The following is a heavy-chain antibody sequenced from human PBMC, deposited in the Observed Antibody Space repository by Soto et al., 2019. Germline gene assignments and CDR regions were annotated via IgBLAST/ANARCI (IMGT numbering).Heavy chain of an antibody. J-gene: IGHJ4*02. CDR3: AKTLNYYGSGSPDY. CDR2: ISGGGDNT. CDR1: AFTFSSYG. Sequence: EVQLLESGGGLVQPGGSLRLSCAASAFTFSSYGMSWVRQAPGKGLEWVSAISGGGDNTYYADSVKGRFTISRDNSKNTLYLQMNSLTAEDTAVYYCAKTLNYYGSGSPDYRGQGTLVTVSS. V-gene: IGHV3-23*01. D-gene: IGHD3-10*01.